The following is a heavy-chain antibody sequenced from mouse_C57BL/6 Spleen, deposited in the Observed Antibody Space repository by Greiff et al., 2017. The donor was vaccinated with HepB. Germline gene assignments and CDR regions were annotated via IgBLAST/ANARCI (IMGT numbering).Heavy chain of an antibody. D-gene: IGHD2-4*01. V-gene: IGHV1-53*01. CDR2: INPSNGGT. J-gene: IGHJ2*01. Sequence: VKLLQPGTELVKPGASVKLSCKASGYTFTSYWMHWVKQRPGQGLEWIGNINPSNGGTNYNEKFKSKATLTVDKSSSTAYMQLSSLTSEDSAVYYCARGGLPNSFDYWGQGTTLTVSS. CDR3: ARGGLPNSFDY. CDR1: GYTFTSYW.